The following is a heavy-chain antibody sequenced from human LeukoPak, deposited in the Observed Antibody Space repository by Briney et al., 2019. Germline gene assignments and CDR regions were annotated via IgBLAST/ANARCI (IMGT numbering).Heavy chain of an antibody. J-gene: IGHJ3*01. CDR1: GYSISMGYY. V-gene: IGHV4-38-2*02. Sequence: PAETLSLTCTVSGYSISMGYYWAWIRQPPGKGLEWIGSIYQSGSTYYNPPLKSRVTISVDTAKNQVSLKLTSVTAADTAVYYCAQSTGYGLADIWGQGTLVTVSS. D-gene: IGHD3-9*01. CDR3: AQSTGYGLADI. CDR2: IYQSGST.